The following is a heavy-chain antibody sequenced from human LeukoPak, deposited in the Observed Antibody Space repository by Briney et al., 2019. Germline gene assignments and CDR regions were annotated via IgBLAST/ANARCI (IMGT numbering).Heavy chain of an antibody. Sequence: VASVKVSCKASGYTFTAYCMHWVRQAPGQGLGWMGRINPNSGGTNYALNFQGRVTMTRDTSISTAYMELSRLRSDDTAVYYCARKYYRDSSGYYYDDAFDIWGQGTMVTVSS. CDR2: INPNSGGT. CDR3: ARKYYRDSSGYYYDDAFDI. CDR1: GYTFTAYC. V-gene: IGHV1-2*06. J-gene: IGHJ3*02. D-gene: IGHD3-22*01.